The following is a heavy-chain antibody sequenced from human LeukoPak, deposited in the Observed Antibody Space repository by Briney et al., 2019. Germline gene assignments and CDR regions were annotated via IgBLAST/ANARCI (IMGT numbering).Heavy chain of an antibody. V-gene: IGHV3-53*01. CDR2: IYSGGST. CDR1: GFTVSSNY. D-gene: IGHD2-21*02. CDR3: ARHGHHGDHDY. Sequence: GGSLRLSCAASGFTVSSNYMSWVRQAPGKGLEWVSLIYSGGSTYYADSVKGRFTISRDNSKNTVYLQMNSLRAEDTAVYYCARHGHHGDHDYWGQGTLVTVSS. J-gene: IGHJ4*02.